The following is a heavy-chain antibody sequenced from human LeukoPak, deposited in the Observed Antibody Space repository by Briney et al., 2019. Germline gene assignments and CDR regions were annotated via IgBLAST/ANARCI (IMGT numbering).Heavy chain of an antibody. V-gene: IGHV4-4*09. CDR2: IYTSGST. D-gene: IGHD4-11*01. J-gene: IGHJ6*03. CDR3: ARLQFDYSNYSAPAGSYENYYYYMDV. Sequence: SETLSLTCTVSGGSISSYYWSWIRQPPGKGLEWIGYIYTSGSTNYNPSLKSRVTISVDTSKNQFSLKLSSVTAADTAVYYCARLQFDYSNYSAPAGSYENYYYYMDVWGKGTTVTVSS. CDR1: GGSISSYY.